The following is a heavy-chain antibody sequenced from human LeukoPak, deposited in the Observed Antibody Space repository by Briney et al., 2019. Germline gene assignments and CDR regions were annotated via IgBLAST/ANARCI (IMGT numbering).Heavy chain of an antibody. CDR3: ARENYNSGWSHWYFDL. CDR2: TYYRSKWYS. CDR1: GDSVSSNSVA. J-gene: IGHJ2*01. D-gene: IGHD6-19*01. V-gene: IGHV6-1*01. Sequence: SQTLSLTCAISGDSVSSNSVAWNWIRQSPSRGLEWLGRTYYRSKWYSDYAVSVKRRITINPDTSKNQFSLQLNSVTPEDTAVYYCARENYNSGWSHWYFDLWGRGTLVTVSS.